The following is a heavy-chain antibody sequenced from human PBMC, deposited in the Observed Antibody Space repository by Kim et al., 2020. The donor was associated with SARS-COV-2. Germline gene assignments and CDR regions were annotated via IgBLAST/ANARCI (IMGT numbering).Heavy chain of an antibody. CDR1: GFTFSSYA. Sequence: WGSLRLSCAASGFTFSSYAMHWVRQAPGKGLEWVAVISYDGSNKYYADSVKGRFTISRDNSKNTLYLQMNSLRAEDTAVYYCARVWAYDSSGYYYLPRNAFDIWGQGNGHRLF. CDR3: ARVWAYDSSGYYYLPRNAFDI. CDR2: ISYDGSNK. V-gene: IGHV3-30*04. J-gene: IGHJ3*02. D-gene: IGHD3-22*01.